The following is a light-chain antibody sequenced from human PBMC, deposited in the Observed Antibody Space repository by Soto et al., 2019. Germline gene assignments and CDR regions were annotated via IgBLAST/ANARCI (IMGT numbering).Light chain of an antibody. CDR3: SSYAASNVL. J-gene: IGLJ2*01. CDR1: SSDVGGYNY. CDR2: EVT. Sequence: QSVLTQPPSASGSPGQSVTISCTGTSSDVGGYNYVSWYQQHPGKAPKLMIYEVTKRPSGVPDRFSGSKSGNTASLTVSGLQAEDEADYYCSSYAASNVLFGGGPKVTVL. V-gene: IGLV2-8*01.